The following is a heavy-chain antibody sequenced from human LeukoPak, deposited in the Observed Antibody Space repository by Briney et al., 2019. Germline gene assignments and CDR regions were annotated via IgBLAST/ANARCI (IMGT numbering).Heavy chain of an antibody. Sequence: GGSLRLSCAASGFTFSSYGMYWVRQAPGKGLEWVALIWYDGNNKEYADSVKGRFTISRDNSKNTLYLQMNSLRAEDTAVYYCVRYCNGGNCYRDAFDIWGQGTMVTVSS. J-gene: IGHJ3*02. CDR1: GFTFSSYG. V-gene: IGHV3-33*01. D-gene: IGHD2-15*01. CDR3: VRYCNGGNCYRDAFDI. CDR2: IWYDGNNK.